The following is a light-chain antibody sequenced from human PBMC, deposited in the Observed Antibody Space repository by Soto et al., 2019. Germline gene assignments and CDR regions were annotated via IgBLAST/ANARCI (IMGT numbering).Light chain of an antibody. CDR3: SSYTSSSTRV. V-gene: IGLV2-14*01. J-gene: IGLJ3*02. Sequence: QSALTQPASVSGSPGQSITISCTGTSSDVGRYNFVSWYQQHPGKAPKLMIYDVSNRPSGVSDRFSGSKSGNTASLTISGLQAEDEADYYCSSYTSSSTRVFGGGTKLTV. CDR1: SSDVGRYNF. CDR2: DVS.